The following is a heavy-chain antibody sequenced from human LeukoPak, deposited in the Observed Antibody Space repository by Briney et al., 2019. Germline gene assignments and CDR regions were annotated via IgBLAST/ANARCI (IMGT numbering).Heavy chain of an antibody. CDR1: GDSISSGIYY. Sequence: SSETLSLTCTVSGDSISSGIYYWSWIRQPAGKGLEWIGSGSTNYNPSLKSRLTISLDTSKNQFSLKLSSVTAADTAVYYCATSLSSSWYEVGYWGQGTLVTVSS. J-gene: IGHJ4*02. D-gene: IGHD6-13*01. V-gene: IGHV4-61*02. CDR3: ATSLSSSWYEVGY. CDR2: SGST.